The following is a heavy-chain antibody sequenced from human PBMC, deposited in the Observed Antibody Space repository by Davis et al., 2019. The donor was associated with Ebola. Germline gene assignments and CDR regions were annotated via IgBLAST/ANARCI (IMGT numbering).Heavy chain of an antibody. CDR1: GYTFTSYG. J-gene: IGHJ3*02. D-gene: IGHD3-3*01. CDR2: ISAYNGNT. CDR3: ARSEATIFGVVEEFDI. Sequence: ASVKVSCKASGYTFTSYGISWVRQAPGQGLEWMGWISAYNGNTNYAQKLQGRVTMTTDTSTSTAYMELSSLRSEDTAVYYCARSEATIFGVVEEFDIWGQGTMVTVSS. V-gene: IGHV1-18*04.